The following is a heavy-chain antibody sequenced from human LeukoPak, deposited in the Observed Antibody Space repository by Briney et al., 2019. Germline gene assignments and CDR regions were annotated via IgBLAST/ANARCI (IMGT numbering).Heavy chain of an antibody. J-gene: IGHJ4*02. Sequence: SETLSLTCTVSDGSFIDYYWSWVRQPAGKGLVWIERIYTSGSTNYNPSLKSRVTMSVDTSTNQFSLRLRSVTAADTAVYYCARDRNYGSGNLFDYWGQGTLVTVSS. V-gene: IGHV4-4*07. D-gene: IGHD3-10*01. CDR2: IYTSGST. CDR3: ARDRNYGSGNLFDY. CDR1: DGSFIDYY.